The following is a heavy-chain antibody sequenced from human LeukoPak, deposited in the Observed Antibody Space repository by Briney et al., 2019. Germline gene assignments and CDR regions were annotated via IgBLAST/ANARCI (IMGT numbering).Heavy chain of an antibody. CDR3: ARVDYLAY. V-gene: IGHV3-74*01. J-gene: IGHJ4*02. CDR1: GFTFSDYW. Sequence: ETGGSLRLSCAASGFTFSDYWMHWVRQVPGKGLVWVSRINADGSFTNHADSVKGRFTISRDNAENTLYLQMNSLRDEDTAVYYCARVDYLAYWGQGTLVTVSS. CDR2: INADGSFT.